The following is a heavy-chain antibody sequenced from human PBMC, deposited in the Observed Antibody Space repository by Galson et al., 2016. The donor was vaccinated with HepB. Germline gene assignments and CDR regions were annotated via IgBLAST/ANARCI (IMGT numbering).Heavy chain of an antibody. CDR3: ARAFSWDYGDYAGY. CDR1: GFTFSSYS. CDR2: ISSSSSYI. Sequence: SLRLSCAASGFTFSSYSMNWVRQAPGKGLEWVSSISSSSSYIYYADSVKGRFTISRDNAKNSLYLQMKSLSAEDTAVYYCARAFSWDYGDYAGYWGQGTLVTVSS. V-gene: IGHV3-21*01. J-gene: IGHJ4*02. D-gene: IGHD4-17*01.